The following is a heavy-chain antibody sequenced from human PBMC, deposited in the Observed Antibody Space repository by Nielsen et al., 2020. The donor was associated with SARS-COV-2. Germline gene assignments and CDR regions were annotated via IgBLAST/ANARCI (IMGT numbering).Heavy chain of an antibody. V-gene: IGHV1-8*02. Sequence: ASVKVSCKASGYTFTSYGISWVRQATGQGLEWMGWMNPNSGNTGYAQKFQGRVTMTRNTSISTAYMELSSLRSEDTAVYYCARGLLYGGGGPGPGYWGQGTLVTVSS. D-gene: IGHD2-21*01. CDR3: ARGLLYGGGGPGPGY. CDR2: MNPNSGNT. CDR1: GYTFTSYG. J-gene: IGHJ4*02.